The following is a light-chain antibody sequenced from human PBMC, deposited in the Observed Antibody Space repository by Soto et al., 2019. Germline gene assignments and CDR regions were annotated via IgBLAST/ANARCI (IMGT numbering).Light chain of an antibody. CDR1: QSVSSNY. V-gene: IGKV3-20*01. CDR2: GAS. CDR3: QQYGSSPPT. J-gene: IGKJ1*01. Sequence: EIGLTQSPGTLSLSPGERATLSCRASQSVSSNYLAWYQRKPGQAPRLLIYGASSRATGIPNRVSGSGSGTDFTLNITRLETEDFAVYYGQQYGSSPPTFGQGTKVDIK.